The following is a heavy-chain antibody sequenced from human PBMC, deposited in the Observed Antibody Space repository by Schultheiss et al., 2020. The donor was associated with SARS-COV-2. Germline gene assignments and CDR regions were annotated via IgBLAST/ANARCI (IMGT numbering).Heavy chain of an antibody. CDR1: GFTFSSYR. Sequence: GGSLRLSCAASGFTFSSYRMSWVRQAPGKGLEWVSVIYSGGSTYYADSVKGRFTISRDNSKNTLYLQMNSLRAEDTAVYYCAREDYYYGMDVWGQGTTVTVSS. CDR3: AREDYYYGMDV. V-gene: IGHV3-66*01. J-gene: IGHJ6*02. CDR2: IYSGGST.